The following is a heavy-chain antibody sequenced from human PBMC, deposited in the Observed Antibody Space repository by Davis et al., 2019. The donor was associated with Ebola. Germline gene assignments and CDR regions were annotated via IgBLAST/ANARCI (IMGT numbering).Heavy chain of an antibody. V-gene: IGHV7-4-1*02. CDR3: ARDGIGDIVVVPAAGDWFDP. J-gene: IGHJ5*02. D-gene: IGHD2-2*01. Sequence: ASVKVSCKASGYTFTGYYMHWVRQAPGQGLEWMGWINTNTGNPTYAQGFTGRFVFSLDTSVSTAYLQISSLKAEDTAVYYCARDGIGDIVVVPAAGDWFDPWGQGTLVTVSS. CDR1: GYTFTGYY. CDR2: INTNTGNP.